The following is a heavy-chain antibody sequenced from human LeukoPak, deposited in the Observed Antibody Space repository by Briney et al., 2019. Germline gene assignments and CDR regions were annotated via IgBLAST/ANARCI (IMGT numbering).Heavy chain of an antibody. J-gene: IGHJ3*02. D-gene: IGHD1-1*01. CDR2: ISHSGST. CDR1: GGSISSNY. CDR3: TRQNAVSAGYAYDI. Sequence: SETLSLTCTVSGGSISSNYWSWIRQPPGKGLEWIGFISHSGSTNYNPSLKGRVTISVDTSKKYFSLRLSSVTAADTAVYYCTRQNAVSAGYAYDIWGQGTMVTVSS. V-gene: IGHV4-59*08.